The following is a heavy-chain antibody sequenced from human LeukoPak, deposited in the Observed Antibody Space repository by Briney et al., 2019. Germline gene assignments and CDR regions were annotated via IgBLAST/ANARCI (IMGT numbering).Heavy chain of an antibody. CDR2: MNPNSGNT. CDR3: ARFGIAAAVAYYYYGMDV. V-gene: IGHV1-8*01. D-gene: IGHD6-13*01. CDR1: GYTFTSYD. J-gene: IGHJ6*02. Sequence: ASVKVFCKASGYTFTSYDINWVRQATGQGLEWMGCMNPNSGNTGYAQKFQGRVTMTRNTSISTAYMELSSLRSEDTAVYYCARFGIAAAVAYYYYGMDVWGQGTTVTVSS.